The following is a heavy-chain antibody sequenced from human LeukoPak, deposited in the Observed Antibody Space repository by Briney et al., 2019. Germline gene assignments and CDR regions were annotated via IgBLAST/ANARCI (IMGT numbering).Heavy chain of an antibody. CDR1: GGSISSGSYY. V-gene: IGHV4-61*02. Sequence: SQTLSLTCTVSGGSISSGSYYWSWIRQPAGKGLEWIGRIYTSGSTNYNPSLKSRVTISVDTSKNQFSLKLSSVTAADTAVYYCAARSGSYWDYYYGMGVWGQGTTVTVSS. CDR2: IYTSGST. D-gene: IGHD3-10*01. CDR3: AARSGSYWDYYYGMGV. J-gene: IGHJ6*02.